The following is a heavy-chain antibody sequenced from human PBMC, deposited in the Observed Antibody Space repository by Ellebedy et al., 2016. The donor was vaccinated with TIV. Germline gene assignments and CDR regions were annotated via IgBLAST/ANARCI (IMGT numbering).Heavy chain of an antibody. CDR1: GFTFSGYW. J-gene: IGHJ4*02. D-gene: IGHD2-2*01. CDR3: ARAGGRHSTGSGFY. Sequence: GESLKISCVASGFTFSGYWMSWVRQAPGKGLEWVANIQEDGSEAYYVDSVKGRFTISRDNAKNSLYLQMSNLRAEDTAVFYCARAGGRHSTGSGFYWGQGTRVTVST. CDR2: IQEDGSEA. V-gene: IGHV3-7*03.